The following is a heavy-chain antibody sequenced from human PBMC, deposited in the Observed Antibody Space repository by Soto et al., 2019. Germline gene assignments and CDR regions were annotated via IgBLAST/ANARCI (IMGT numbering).Heavy chain of an antibody. V-gene: IGHV3-9*01. CDR2: INWNSGSI. D-gene: IGHD6-13*01. CDR1: GFTFDDYD. Sequence: EVQLVESGGGLVQPGRSLRLSCAASGFTFDDYDMHWVRQVPGKGQEWVSGINWNSGSIGYVDSVKGRFAISRDHAKNTLHLQMNSLSAEDRAFYYCVKGECINWYSGHFRHWGQGTLVTVSS. CDR3: VKGECINWYSGHFRH. J-gene: IGHJ1*01.